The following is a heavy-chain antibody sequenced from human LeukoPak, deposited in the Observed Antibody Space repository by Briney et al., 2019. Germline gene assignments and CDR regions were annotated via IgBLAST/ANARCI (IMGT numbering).Heavy chain of an antibody. CDR1: GGSVSHYY. D-gene: IGHD3-3*01. J-gene: IGHJ3*02. CDR3: ARSYDFWSGYYTGGAFDM. V-gene: IGHV4-4*09. Sequence: SETLSLTCTVSGGSVSHYYWNWIRQPPGKGLEWIGYIYTSGSTNYNPSLNSRVTMSIDTSKNQFSLKLSSVTVADTTVYYCARSYDFWSGYYTGGAFDMWGQGTMVTVSS. CDR2: IYTSGST.